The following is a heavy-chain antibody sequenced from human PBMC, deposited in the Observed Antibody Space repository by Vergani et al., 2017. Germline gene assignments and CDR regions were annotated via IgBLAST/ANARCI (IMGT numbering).Heavy chain of an antibody. Sequence: QVQLVESGGGVVQPGGSLRLSCAASGFTFSSYGMHWVRQAPGKGLEWVAFIRYDGSNKYYADSVKGRFTISRDNSKNTLYLQMNSLRAEDTAVYYCAKDFIVVVVAGTGWGFDFWGQGTLVTVSS. J-gene: IGHJ4*02. CDR1: GFTFSSYG. D-gene: IGHD2-15*01. CDR3: AKDFIVVVVAGTGWGFDF. CDR2: IRYDGSNK. V-gene: IGHV3-30*02.